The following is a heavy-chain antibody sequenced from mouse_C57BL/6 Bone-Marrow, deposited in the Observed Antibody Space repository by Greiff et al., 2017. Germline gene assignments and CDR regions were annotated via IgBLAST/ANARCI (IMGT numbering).Heavy chain of an antibody. J-gene: IGHJ4*01. D-gene: IGHD2-5*01. CDR1: GYSFTGYY. CDR3: ARTYSNYPYYAMDY. CDR2: INPSTGGT. V-gene: IGHV1-42*01. Sequence: EVMLVESGPELVKPGASVKISCKASGYSFTGYYMNWVKQSPEKSLEWIGEINPSTGGTTYNQKFKAKATLTVDKSSSTAYMQLKSLTSEDSAVYYCARTYSNYPYYAMDYWGQGTSVTVSS.